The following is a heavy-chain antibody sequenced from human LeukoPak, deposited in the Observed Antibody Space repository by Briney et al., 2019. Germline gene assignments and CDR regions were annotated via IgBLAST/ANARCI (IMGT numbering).Heavy chain of an antibody. CDR2: TYTSGSI. CDR1: GASITSYY. CDR3: VRGGYYYGPSD. Sequence: SETLSLTCTVSGASITSYYWSWIRQPAGKGLEWIGRTYTSGSINYNPSLKSRVTPSVDTSKNQFSLKLTSVTAADTAVYYCVRGGYYYGPSDWGQGTLVTVSS. J-gene: IGHJ4*02. D-gene: IGHD3-10*01. V-gene: IGHV4-4*07.